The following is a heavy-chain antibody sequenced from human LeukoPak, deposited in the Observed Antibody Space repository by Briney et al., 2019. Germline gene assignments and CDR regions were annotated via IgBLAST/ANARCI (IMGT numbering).Heavy chain of an antibody. D-gene: IGHD6-19*01. J-gene: IGHJ4*02. CDR2: ISGSGDTT. CDR1: GFTFSNYA. Sequence: GGSLRLSCAASGFTFSNYAMTWVRQGPGKWLEWVSGISGSGDTTYYADSEKGWFTTSRDNFRNTLYLQMNSLTVADTAVYFCARESFKAVAGYLDYWGQGILVTVSS. V-gene: IGHV3-23*01. CDR3: ARESFKAVAGYLDY.